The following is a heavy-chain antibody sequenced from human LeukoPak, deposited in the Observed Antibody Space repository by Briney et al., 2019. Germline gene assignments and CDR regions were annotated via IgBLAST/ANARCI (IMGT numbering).Heavy chain of an antibody. CDR1: GFTVSSNY. CDR3: SYGDTWYAFDI. J-gene: IGHJ3*02. Sequence: GGSLRLSCAASGFTVSSNYMSWVRQAPGKGLEWVSVIYSGGSTYYADSVKGRFTISRDNSKNTLYLQMNSLRAEDTAVYYCSYGDTWYAFDIWGQGTMVTVSS. CDR2: IYSGGST. V-gene: IGHV3-53*01. D-gene: IGHD4-17*01.